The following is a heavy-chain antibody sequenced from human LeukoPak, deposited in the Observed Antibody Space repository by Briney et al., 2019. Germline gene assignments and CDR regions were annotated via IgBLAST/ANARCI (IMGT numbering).Heavy chain of an antibody. Sequence: PGGSLRLSCAASGFTLSSYAMHWVRQAPGKGLEWVAVISYDGSNKYYADSVKGRFTISRDNSKDTLFLQMNSLRAEDTAVYYCAKGAGTRPYYFDYWGQGTLVTVSS. CDR3: AKGAGTRPYYFDY. V-gene: IGHV3-30*04. D-gene: IGHD1-1*01. CDR2: ISYDGSNK. CDR1: GFTLSSYA. J-gene: IGHJ4*02.